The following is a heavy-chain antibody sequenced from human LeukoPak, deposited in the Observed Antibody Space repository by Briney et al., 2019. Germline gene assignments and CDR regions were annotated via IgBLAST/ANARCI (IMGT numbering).Heavy chain of an antibody. D-gene: IGHD3-22*01. Sequence: AGGSLRLSCAASGFTFSSYAMSWVRQAPGKGLEWVSLISGNAGSTYYADSVKGRFTISRDITKNTLYLQMNSLRAEDTAVYYCAKDTYYDSSGLEWGQGTLVTVSS. CDR1: GFTFSSYA. V-gene: IGHV3-23*01. CDR2: ISGNAGST. J-gene: IGHJ4*02. CDR3: AKDTYYDSSGLE.